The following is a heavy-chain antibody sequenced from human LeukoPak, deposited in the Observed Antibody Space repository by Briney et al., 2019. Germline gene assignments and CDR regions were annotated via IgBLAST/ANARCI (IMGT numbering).Heavy chain of an antibody. CDR2: IHSGESP. D-gene: IGHD3-10*01. J-gene: IGHJ6*04. Sequence: PSETLSLTCTVSGGSISSYYWSWIRHPPGKGLEWIAIIHSGESPYYSPSLESRVTMAIDTSKKQFSLNLTSVTAADTAVYYCARLPYGSGYWLHREGRDVWGKGTTVTISS. CDR3: ARLPYGSGYWLHREGRDV. V-gene: IGHV4-59*04. CDR1: GGSISSYY.